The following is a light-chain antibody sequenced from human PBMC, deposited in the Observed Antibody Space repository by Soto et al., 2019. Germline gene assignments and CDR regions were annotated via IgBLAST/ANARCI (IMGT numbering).Light chain of an antibody. CDR3: QQRSNWPPIT. Sequence: EIVLTQSPGTLSLSPGERATLSCRGSQSVSSSYLAWYQQKPGQAPRLLIYGASSRATGIPDRFSGSGSGTDFTLTISRLEPEDFAVYYCQQRSNWPPITFGQGTRLENK. V-gene: IGKV3D-20*02. CDR1: QSVSSSY. J-gene: IGKJ5*01. CDR2: GAS.